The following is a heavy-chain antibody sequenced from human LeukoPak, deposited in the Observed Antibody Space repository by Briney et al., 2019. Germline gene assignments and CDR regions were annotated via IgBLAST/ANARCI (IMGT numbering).Heavy chain of an antibody. D-gene: IGHD5-12*01. CDR2: IGSSGTAI. J-gene: IGHJ4*02. V-gene: IGHV3-48*03. CDR1: GFTFSGYE. CDR3: AKVVDIVATNLIDY. Sequence: PGGSLRLSCAASGFTFSGYEMNWVRQAPGKGLEWISYIGSSGTAIYYADSVRGRFTISRDNAKNSLYLQMTSLRAEDTAVYYCAKVVDIVATNLIDYWGQGTLVTVSS.